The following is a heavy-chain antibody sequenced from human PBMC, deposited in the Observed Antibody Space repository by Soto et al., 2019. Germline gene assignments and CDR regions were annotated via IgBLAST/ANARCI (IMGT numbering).Heavy chain of an antibody. CDR1: GYSFTSYW. CDR2: IYPGDSDT. V-gene: IGHV5-51*01. J-gene: IGHJ6*02. D-gene: IGHD3-22*01. Sequence: GESLKISCKGSGYSFTSYWIGWVRQMPGKGLEWMGIIYPGDSDTRYSPSFQGQVTISADKSISTAYLQWSSLKASDTAMYYCARRPYYYDSSGYSDYYGMDVWGQGTTVTVSS. CDR3: ARRPYYYDSSGYSDYYGMDV.